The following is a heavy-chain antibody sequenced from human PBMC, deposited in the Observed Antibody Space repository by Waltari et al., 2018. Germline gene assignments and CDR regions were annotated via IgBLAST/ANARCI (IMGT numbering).Heavy chain of an antibody. Sequence: EVQLLESGGALVQPGGSLRLSCATSGFTFAYYAMSWVRPAPGKGLEWVSGISGSGTNTYYGDSVKGRFTISRDDSQNTLYLQMNSLRAEDTAVYYCAKARSYSDGIGHFDYWGQGTLVTVSS. D-gene: IGHD3-22*01. CDR1: GFTFAYYA. V-gene: IGHV3-23*01. J-gene: IGHJ4*02. CDR2: ISGSGTNT. CDR3: AKARSYSDGIGHFDY.